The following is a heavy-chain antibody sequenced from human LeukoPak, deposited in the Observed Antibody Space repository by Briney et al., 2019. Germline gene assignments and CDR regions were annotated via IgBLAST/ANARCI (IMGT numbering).Heavy chain of an antibody. CDR1: GYTFTGYY. CDR2: INPNSGGT. J-gene: IGHJ4*02. Sequence: ASVKVSCKASGYTFTGYYMHWVRQAPGQGLEWMGWINPNSGGTNYAQKFQGRVTMTRDTSISTAYMEPSRLRSDDTAVYYCATYSGSYYPFDYWGQGTLVTVSS. D-gene: IGHD1-26*01. V-gene: IGHV1-2*02. CDR3: ATYSGSYYPFDY.